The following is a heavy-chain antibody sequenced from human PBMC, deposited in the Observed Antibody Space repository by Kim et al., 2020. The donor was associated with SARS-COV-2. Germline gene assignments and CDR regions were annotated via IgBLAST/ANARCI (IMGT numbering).Heavy chain of an antibody. D-gene: IGHD5-18*01. CDR2: IWYDGSNK. V-gene: IGHV3-33*01. Sequence: GGSLRLSCAASGFTFSSYGMHWVRQAPGKGLEWVAVIWYDGSNKYYADSVKGRFTISRDNSKNTLYLQMNSLRAEDTAVYYCARDKLMDTAMGIDYWGQGTLVTVSS. J-gene: IGHJ4*02. CDR3: ARDKLMDTAMGIDY. CDR1: GFTFSSYG.